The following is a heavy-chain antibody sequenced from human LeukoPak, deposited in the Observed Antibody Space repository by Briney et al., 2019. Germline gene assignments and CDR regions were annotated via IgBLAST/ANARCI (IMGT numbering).Heavy chain of an antibody. CDR3: ARGRWELLGLHYYYHMDV. D-gene: IGHD1-26*01. CDR1: GYTFTSYD. V-gene: IGHV1-8*01. CDR2: MNPNSGNT. Sequence: ASVKVSCKASGYTFTSYDINWVRQATGQGLEWMGWMNPNSGNTGYAQKFQGRVTMTRNTSISTAYMELSSLRSEDTAVYYCARGRWELLGLHYYYHMDVWGKGTTVTVSS. J-gene: IGHJ6*03.